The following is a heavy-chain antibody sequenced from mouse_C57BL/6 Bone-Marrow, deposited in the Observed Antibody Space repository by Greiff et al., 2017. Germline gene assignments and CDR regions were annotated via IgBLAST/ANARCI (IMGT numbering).Heavy chain of an antibody. CDR2: ISSGGSYT. CDR1: GFTFSSYG. Sequence: EVQLVESGGDLVKPGGSLKLSCAASGFTFSSYGMSWVRQTPDKRLEWVATISSGGSYTYYPDSVKGRFTISRDNAKHTLYLQMSSLKSEDPAMYYCARPGRCFDYWGPGTTLTVSS. D-gene: IGHD1-1*01. V-gene: IGHV5-6*01. CDR3: ARPGRCFDY. J-gene: IGHJ2*01.